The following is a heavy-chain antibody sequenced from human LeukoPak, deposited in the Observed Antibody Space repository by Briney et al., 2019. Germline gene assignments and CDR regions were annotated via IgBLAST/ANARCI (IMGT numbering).Heavy chain of an antibody. CDR1: GDSISSSKW. CDR2: IHHSGSA. D-gene: IGHD5-18*01. Sequence: SETLSLTCVVSGDSISSSKWWSWVRQPPGKGLEWIGEIHHSGSANYNPSLKSRVTMSVDKSENQFSLKLTSVTAADTAMYYCARRGYNFEWFDPWGQGTLVTVSS. V-gene: IGHV4/OR15-8*01. CDR3: ARRGYNFEWFDP. J-gene: IGHJ5*02.